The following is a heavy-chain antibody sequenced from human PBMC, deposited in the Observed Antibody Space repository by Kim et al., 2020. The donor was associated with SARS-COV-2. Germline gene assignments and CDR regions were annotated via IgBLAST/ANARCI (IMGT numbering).Heavy chain of an antibody. Sequence: SETLSLTCTVSGGSISSYYWSWIRQPPGKGLEWIGYIYYSGSTNYNPSLKSRVTISVDTSKNQFSLKLSSVTAADTAVYYCARVVQGYDYIWGSYGHFDYWGQGTLVTVSS. J-gene: IGHJ4*02. CDR1: GGSISSYY. D-gene: IGHD3-16*01. V-gene: IGHV4-59*01. CDR3: ARVVQGYDYIWGSYGHFDY. CDR2: IYYSGST.